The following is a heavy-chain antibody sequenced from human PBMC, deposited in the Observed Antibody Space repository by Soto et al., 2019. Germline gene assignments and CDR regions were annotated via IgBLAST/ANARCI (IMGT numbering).Heavy chain of an antibody. Sequence: GGSLRLSCAASGFTFSGYAMSWVRQAPEKGLEWVWTITGSDSTIYYADSVKGRFTISRDNAKNSLYLQMNSLRAEDTAVYYCAREGDSSGWYNWFDPWGQGTLVTVSS. CDR3: AREGDSSGWYNWFDP. D-gene: IGHD3-22*01. V-gene: IGHV3-23*01. CDR1: GFTFSGYA. J-gene: IGHJ5*02. CDR2: ITGSDSTI.